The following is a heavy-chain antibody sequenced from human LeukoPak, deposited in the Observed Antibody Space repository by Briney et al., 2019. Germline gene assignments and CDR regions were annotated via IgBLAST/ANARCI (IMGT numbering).Heavy chain of an antibody. CDR1: GYTFSNYG. J-gene: IGHJ4*02. Sequence: ASVKVSCKASGYTFSNYGITWGRQGPGQGLEWMGWISGYQGSTKYAQNFQGRVTMTIDTSTRTPYTWLRSPRADGTAIYFCARSDLGTITAGTFNYWGQGTLVAVSS. CDR2: ISGYQGST. CDR3: ARSDLGTITAGTFNY. D-gene: IGHD5-24*01. V-gene: IGHV1-18*01.